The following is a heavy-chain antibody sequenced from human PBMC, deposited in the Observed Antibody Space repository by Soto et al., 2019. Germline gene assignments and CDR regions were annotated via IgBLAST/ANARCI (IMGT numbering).Heavy chain of an antibody. D-gene: IGHD3-22*01. CDR3: ARAGEYDSSGYFDY. Sequence: NPSETLSLTCVVSGGSISSGGYSWSWIRQPPGKGLEWIGYIYHSGSTYYNPSLKSRVTISVDRSKNQFSLKLSSVTAADTAVYYCARAGEYDSSGYFDYWGQGTLVTVSS. V-gene: IGHV4-30-2*01. J-gene: IGHJ4*02. CDR2: IYHSGST. CDR1: GGSISSGGYS.